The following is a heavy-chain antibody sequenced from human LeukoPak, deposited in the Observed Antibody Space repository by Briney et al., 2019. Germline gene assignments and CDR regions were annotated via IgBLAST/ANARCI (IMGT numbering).Heavy chain of an antibody. D-gene: IGHD6-19*01. CDR3: AKKLYGIAVAGNFDY. J-gene: IGHJ4*02. CDR1: GFTFSSYA. CDR2: ISGSGGST. V-gene: IGHV3-23*01. Sequence: GGSLGLSCAASGFTFSSYAMSWVRQAPGKGLEWVSAISGSGGSTYYADSVKGRFTISRDNSKNTLYLQMNSLRAEDTAVYYCAKKLYGIAVAGNFDYWAREPWSPSPQ.